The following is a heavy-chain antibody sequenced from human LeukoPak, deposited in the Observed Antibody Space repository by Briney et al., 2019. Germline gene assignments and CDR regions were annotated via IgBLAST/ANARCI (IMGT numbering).Heavy chain of an antibody. D-gene: IGHD1-1*01. CDR3: ARDIPLTKRYYGMDV. Sequence: ASVKVSCTASGYTFTGYYMHWVRQAPGQGLEWMGWINPNSGGTNYAQKFQGRVTMTRDTSISTAYMELSRLRSDDTAVYYCARDIPLTKRYYGMDVWGQGTTVTVSS. CDR2: INPNSGGT. J-gene: IGHJ6*02. V-gene: IGHV1-2*02. CDR1: GYTFTGYY.